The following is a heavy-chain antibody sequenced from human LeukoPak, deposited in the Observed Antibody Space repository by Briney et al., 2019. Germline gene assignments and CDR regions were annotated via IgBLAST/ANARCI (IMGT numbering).Heavy chain of an antibody. J-gene: IGHJ6*02. CDR3: ARETGRGSGYNVEDYYYYGMDV. Sequence: GGSLRLSCAASRFTFSSYVMHWVRQAPGKGLEGVAVISYDGSNKYYADSVQGRFTISRDNSKNTLYLKMNSLRAEDTAVYYCARETGRGSGYNVEDYYYYGMDVWGQGTTVTVSS. CDR1: RFTFSSYV. V-gene: IGHV3-30-3*01. CDR2: ISYDGSNK. D-gene: IGHD6-13*01.